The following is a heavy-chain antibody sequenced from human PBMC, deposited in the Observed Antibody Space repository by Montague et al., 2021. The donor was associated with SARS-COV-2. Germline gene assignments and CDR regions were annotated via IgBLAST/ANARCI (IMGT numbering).Heavy chain of an antibody. D-gene: IGHD3-10*01. CDR1: GFTFSSYD. CDR2: IGTAGDT. J-gene: IGHJ6*02. Sequence: SLRLSCAASGFTFSSYDMHWVRQATGKGLEWVSAIGTAGDTYYPGSVKGRFTISRENAKNSLYLQMNSLRAGDTAVYYCARGATMVQGVISRYYYYYGMDVWGQGTTVTVSS. CDR3: ARGATMVQGVISRYYYYYGMDV. V-gene: IGHV3-13*04.